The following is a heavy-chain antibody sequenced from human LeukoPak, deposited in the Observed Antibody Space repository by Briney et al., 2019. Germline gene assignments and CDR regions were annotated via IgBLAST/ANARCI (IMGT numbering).Heavy chain of an antibody. CDR1: GGSISSGDYY. CDR2: IYYSGST. Sequence: SETLSLTCTVSGGSISSGDYYWSWIRQPPGKGLEWIGYIYYSGSTYYNPSLKSRVTISVDTSKNQFSLKLSSVTAADTAVYYCARDGGYCSSTSCYAHWGQGTLVTVSS. J-gene: IGHJ4*02. CDR3: ARDGGYCSSTSCYAH. D-gene: IGHD2-2*01. V-gene: IGHV4-30-4*01.